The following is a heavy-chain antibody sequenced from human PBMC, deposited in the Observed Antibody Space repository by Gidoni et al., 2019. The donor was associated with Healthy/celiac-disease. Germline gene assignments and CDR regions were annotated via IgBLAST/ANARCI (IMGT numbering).Heavy chain of an antibody. J-gene: IGHJ4*02. CDR1: GYTFTSYY. V-gene: IGHV1-46*01. CDR3: ARDQPITMVRGDY. CDR2: INPSGGST. Sequence: QVQLVQSGAEVKKPGSSVTVSCKASGYTFTSYYMHWVRQAPGQGLEWMGIINPSGGSTSYAQKFQGRVTMTRDTSTSTVYMELSSLRSEDTAVDYCARDQPITMVRGDYWGQGTLVTVSS. D-gene: IGHD3-10*01.